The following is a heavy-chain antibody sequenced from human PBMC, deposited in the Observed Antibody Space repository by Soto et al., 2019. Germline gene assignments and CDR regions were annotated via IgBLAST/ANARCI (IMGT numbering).Heavy chain of an antibody. V-gene: IGHV4-34*01. D-gene: IGHD3-16*01. CDR2: INHSGST. CDR1: GGSFSGYY. J-gene: IGHJ6*03. CDR3: ARAAGELLRDYYYYYYMDV. Sequence: SETLSLTCAVYGGSFSGYYWSWIRQPPGKGLEWIGEINHSGSTNYNPSLKSRVTISVDTSKNQFSLKLSSVTAADTAVYYCARAAGELLRDYYYYYYMDVWGKGTTVTVSS.